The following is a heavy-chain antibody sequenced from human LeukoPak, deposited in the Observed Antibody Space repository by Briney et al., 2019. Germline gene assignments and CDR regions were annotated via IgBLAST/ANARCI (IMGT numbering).Heavy chain of an antibody. CDR1: GYTFTGHY. CDR3: ARDQSFYDAGDQRFDY. V-gene: IGHV1-2*02. D-gene: IGHD2/OR15-2a*01. Sequence: ASVKVSCKAFGYTFTGHYMHWVRQAPGQGLEWMGWINPSTGGTNYAQMFQGRVTMTRDTSISTAYMELSSLISDDTAVYYCARDQSFYDAGDQRFDYWGQGTLVTVSS. J-gene: IGHJ4*02. CDR2: INPSTGGT.